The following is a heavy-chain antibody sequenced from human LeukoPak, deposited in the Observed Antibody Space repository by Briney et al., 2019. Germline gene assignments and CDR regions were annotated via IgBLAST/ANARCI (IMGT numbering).Heavy chain of an antibody. CDR2: ISYDGSND. D-gene: IGHD5-24*01. CDR3: ARAGWMATISHPLDY. Sequence: GGSLRLSCAASGLTFSSYAMHWVRQAPGKGLGWVAVISYDGSNDYYADSVKGRFTISRDHSKNTLYLQMNSLRAADTAVYYCARAGWMATISHPLDYWGQGTLVTVSS. CDR1: GLTFSSYA. J-gene: IGHJ4*02. V-gene: IGHV3-30-3*01.